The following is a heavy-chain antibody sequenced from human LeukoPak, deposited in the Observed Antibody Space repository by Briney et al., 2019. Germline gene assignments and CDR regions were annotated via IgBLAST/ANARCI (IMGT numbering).Heavy chain of an antibody. CDR2: ISSSSSYI. V-gene: IGHV3-21*01. Sequence: PGGSLRLSCAASGFTFSSYSMNWVRQAPGKGLEWVSSISSSSSYIYYADSVKGRFTISRDNAKNSLYLQMNSLRAEDTAVYYCARDTLWFGDPKVVDCWGQGTLVTVSS. D-gene: IGHD3-10*01. CDR3: ARDTLWFGDPKVVDC. CDR1: GFTFSSYS. J-gene: IGHJ4*02.